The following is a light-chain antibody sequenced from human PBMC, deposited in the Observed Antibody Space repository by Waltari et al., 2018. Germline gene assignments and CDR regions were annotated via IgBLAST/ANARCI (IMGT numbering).Light chain of an antibody. CDR1: QSVTRA. Sequence: EIVLPQSPGTLSLSPGASAPPSCRTSQSVTRALAWYQQKPGQAPRLLIYGASNRATGIPDRFSGSGSGTDFSLTISSLEPEDFAVYYCQHYLRLPVTFGQGTKVEVK. CDR3: QHYLRLPVT. CDR2: GAS. J-gene: IGKJ1*01. V-gene: IGKV3-20*01.